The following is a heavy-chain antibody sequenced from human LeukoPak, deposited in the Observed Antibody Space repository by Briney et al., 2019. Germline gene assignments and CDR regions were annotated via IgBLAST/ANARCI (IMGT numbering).Heavy chain of an antibody. CDR3: ARGAAAGIITDDAFDI. CDR1: GGSISSYY. D-gene: IGHD6-13*01. CDR2: IYYSGST. V-gene: IGHV4-59*01. J-gene: IGHJ3*02. Sequence: SETLSLTCTVSGGSISSYYWSWIRQPPGKGLEWIGYIYYSGSTNYNPSLKSRVTISADTSKNQFSLKLSSVTAADTAVYYCARGAAAGIITDDAFDIWGQGTMVTVSS.